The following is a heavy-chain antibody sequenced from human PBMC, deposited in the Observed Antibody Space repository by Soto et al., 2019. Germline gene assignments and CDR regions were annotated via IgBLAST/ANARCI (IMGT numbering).Heavy chain of an antibody. V-gene: IGHV4-59*01. CDR2: IYYSGST. CDR1: GGSISSYY. Sequence: SETLSLTCTVSGGSISSYYWSWIRQPPGKGLEWIGYIYYSGSTNYNPSLKSRVTISVDTSKNQFSLKLSSVTAADTAVYYCARAIRFLESHGGYGMHVWGQGTTVTVYS. D-gene: IGHD3-3*01. J-gene: IGHJ6*02. CDR3: ARAIRFLESHGGYGMHV.